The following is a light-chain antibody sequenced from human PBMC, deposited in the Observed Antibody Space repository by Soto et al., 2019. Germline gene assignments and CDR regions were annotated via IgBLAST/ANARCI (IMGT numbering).Light chain of an antibody. CDR1: SSDVGSYNY. CDR3: SSYTCGSNLYV. V-gene: IGLV2-14*01. J-gene: IGLJ1*01. Sequence: QSVLTHPAAVSWSPGHSITISCTGTSSDVGSYNYVSWYQHHPGKAPRLMIYASSNRPSGVSHRFSGSRSGNTASLTISGLQAEDEADYYCSSYTCGSNLYVFGTGTKVTAL. CDR2: ASS.